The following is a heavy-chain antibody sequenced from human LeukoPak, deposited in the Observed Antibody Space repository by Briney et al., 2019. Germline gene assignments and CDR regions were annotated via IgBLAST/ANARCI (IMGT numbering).Heavy chain of an antibody. Sequence: GGSLRLSCAASGFTFSSYWMHWVRQAPGTGLVWVSRINTDGSSTSYADSVKGRFTISRDNAKNTLYLQMNSLRAEDTAVYYCARDPAGAFDIWGQGTMVTVSS. V-gene: IGHV3-74*01. CDR3: ARDPAGAFDI. CDR1: GFTFSSYW. J-gene: IGHJ3*02. CDR2: INTDGSST.